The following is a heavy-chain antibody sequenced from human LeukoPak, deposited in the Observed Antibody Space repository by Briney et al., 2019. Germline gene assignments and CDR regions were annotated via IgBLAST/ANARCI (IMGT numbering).Heavy chain of an antibody. J-gene: IGHJ4*02. D-gene: IGHD3-10*01. CDR2: ISWNSGSI. V-gene: IGHV3-9*01. CDR3: AKGRCGSGSFFDY. CDR1: GFTFDDYA. Sequence: GRSLRLSCAASGFTFDDYAMHWVRQAPGKGLEWVSGISWNSGSIGYADSVKGRFTISRDNAKNSLYLQMNSLRAEDTALYYCAKGRCGSGSFFDYWGQGTLVTVSS.